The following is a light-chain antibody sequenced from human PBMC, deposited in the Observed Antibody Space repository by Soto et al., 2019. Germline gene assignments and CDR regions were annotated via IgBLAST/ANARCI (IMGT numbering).Light chain of an antibody. V-gene: IGKV1-9*01. CDR1: QGISSF. Sequence: IQLTQSPSSLSASIGDRVTITCRASQGISSFLAWYQQKPGKAPKLLIYAASTLQSGIPSRFSGSGSGTDFTLXISSLQPEDFATYYCQQLNIDSYPITFGQGTRLEIK. CDR2: AAS. CDR3: QQLNIDSYPIT. J-gene: IGKJ5*01.